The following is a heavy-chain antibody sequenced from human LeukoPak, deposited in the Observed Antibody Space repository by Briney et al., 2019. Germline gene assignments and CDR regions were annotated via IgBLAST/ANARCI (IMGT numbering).Heavy chain of an antibody. Sequence: SETLSLTCTVSGGSISSYYWSWIRQPPGKGLEWIGYIYYSGSTNYNPSLKSRVTISVDTSKNQSSLKLSSVTAADTAVYYCARAASYSSSWYGPLYYYYGMDVWGQGTTVTVSS. V-gene: IGHV4-59*01. CDR1: GGSISSYY. D-gene: IGHD6-13*01. CDR3: ARAASYSSSWYGPLYYYYGMDV. J-gene: IGHJ6*02. CDR2: IYYSGST.